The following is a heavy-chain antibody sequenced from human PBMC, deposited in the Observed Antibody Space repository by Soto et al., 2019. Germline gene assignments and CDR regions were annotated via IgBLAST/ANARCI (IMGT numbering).Heavy chain of an antibody. D-gene: IGHD4-4*01. V-gene: IGHV3-23*01. Sequence: GGSLRLSCAASGCSFSSYAMTWVRQAPGKGLEWVSAISGSGGSTYYADSVKGRFTISRDNSKNTLYLQMNSLRAEDTAVYYCASRTVTRNYYYYGRDVWRQGTTVTVSS. CDR2: ISGSGGST. CDR3: ASRTVTRNYYYYGRDV. CDR1: GCSFSSYA. J-gene: IGHJ6*02.